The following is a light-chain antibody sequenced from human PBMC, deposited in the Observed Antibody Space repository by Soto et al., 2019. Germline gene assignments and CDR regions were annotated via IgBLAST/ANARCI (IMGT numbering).Light chain of an antibody. CDR1: QGISSY. Sequence: IRMTQSPSSLSASTGDRVTITCRASQGISSYLAWYQQEPGKAPKLLIYAASTLQSGVPSRFSGSGSGTDFTLTISCLQSEDFATYYCQQYYSYPRTFGQGTKVDIK. V-gene: IGKV1-8*01. J-gene: IGKJ1*01. CDR3: QQYYSYPRT. CDR2: AAS.